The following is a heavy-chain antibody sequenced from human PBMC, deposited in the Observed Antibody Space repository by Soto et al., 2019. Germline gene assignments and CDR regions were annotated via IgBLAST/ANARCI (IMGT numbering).Heavy chain of an antibody. D-gene: IGHD1-26*01. J-gene: IGHJ4*02. CDR1: GGSISSYY. CDR3: ARASRGAYDY. CDR2: IYYSGST. Sequence: QVHLQESGPGLVKPSETLSLTCTVSGGSISSYYWRWIRQPPGKGLEWIGYIYYSGSTNYNPSLKSRVTISVDTSKNQFSLKLSSVTAADTAVYYCARASRGAYDYWGQGTLVTVSS. V-gene: IGHV4-59*01.